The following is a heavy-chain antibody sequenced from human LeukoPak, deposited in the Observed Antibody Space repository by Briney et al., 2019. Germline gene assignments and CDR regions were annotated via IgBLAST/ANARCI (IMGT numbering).Heavy chain of an antibody. J-gene: IGHJ4*02. Sequence: ASVKVSCKVSGYTLTELSMHWVRQAPGKGLEWMGWISAYNGNTNYAQKLQGRVTMTTDTSTSTAYMELRSLRSDDTAVYHCARGPSSIAAADYYFDHWGQGTLVTVSS. CDR3: ARGPSSIAAADYYFDH. CDR1: GYTLTELS. D-gene: IGHD6-13*01. CDR2: ISAYNGNT. V-gene: IGHV1-18*01.